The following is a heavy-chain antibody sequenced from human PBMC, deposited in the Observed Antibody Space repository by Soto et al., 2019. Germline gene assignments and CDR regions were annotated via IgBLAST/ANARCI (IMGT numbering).Heavy chain of an antibody. CDR3: AKQVRYGTSSPYCFDN. Sequence: GGSLRLSCAGSGFTFSNYAMSWVRQAPGKGLEWVSAISSAVNTYYSDSLKGRFTITRDKSKNTLSLQMNSLRAEDTAVYYCAKQVRYGTSSPYCFDNWGQGTLVTVSS. CDR1: GFTFSNYA. V-gene: IGHV3-23*01. J-gene: IGHJ4*01. CDR2: ISSAVNT. D-gene: IGHD6-6*01.